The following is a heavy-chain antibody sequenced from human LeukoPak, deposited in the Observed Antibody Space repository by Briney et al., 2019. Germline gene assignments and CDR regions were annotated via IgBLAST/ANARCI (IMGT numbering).Heavy chain of an antibody. V-gene: IGHV5-51*01. D-gene: IGHD3-10*01. CDR1: GYTFTNYW. J-gene: IGHJ4*02. CDR3: ARRGYGSGNYYYPN. Sequence: GESLKISCRGSGYTFTNYWIGWVRQMPGKGLEWMGVVSPDDSNAKYSPSFQGQVTISADKSINTAYLQWSSLKASDTAMYYCARRGYGSGNYYYPNWGQGTLVTVSS. CDR2: VSPDDSNA.